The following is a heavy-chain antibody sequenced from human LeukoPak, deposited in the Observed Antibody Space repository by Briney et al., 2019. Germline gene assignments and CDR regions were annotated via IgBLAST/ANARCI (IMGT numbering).Heavy chain of an antibody. CDR2: INSDGINT. V-gene: IGHV3-74*01. CDR3: ARRSSSGWYPDYYYYYMDV. D-gene: IGHD6-19*01. J-gene: IGHJ6*03. Sequence: GGSLRLSCAASGFTFSNYWMHWVRQAPGKGLVWVSRINSDGINTSYADSVKGRFTISRDNAKNTLNLQMNSLRAEDTAVYYCARRSSSGWYPDYYYYYMDVWGKGTTVTISS. CDR1: GFTFSNYW.